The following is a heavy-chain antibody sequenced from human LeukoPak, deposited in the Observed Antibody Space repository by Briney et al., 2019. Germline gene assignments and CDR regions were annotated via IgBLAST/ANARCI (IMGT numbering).Heavy chain of an antibody. D-gene: IGHD6-19*01. J-gene: IGHJ4*02. CDR3: ARHPPYSSGWLFDY. CDR1: GFTFSTYT. CDR2: SSRSGSYK. V-gene: IGHV3-21*01. Sequence: GGSLRLSCAASGFTFSTYTMNWVRQAPGKGLEWVSSSSRSGSYKYYADSMRGRFTIARDNAKNLLYLQMNSLRAEDTAVYYCARHPPYSSGWLFDYWGQGTLVTVSS.